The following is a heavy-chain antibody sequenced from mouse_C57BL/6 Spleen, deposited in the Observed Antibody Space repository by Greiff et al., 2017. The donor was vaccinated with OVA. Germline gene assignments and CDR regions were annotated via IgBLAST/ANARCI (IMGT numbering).Heavy chain of an antibody. Sequence: EVQVVESGGGLVKPGGSLKLSCAASGFTFSSYAMSWVRQTPEKRLEWVATISDGGSYTYYPDNVKGRFTISRDNAKNNLYLQMSHLKSEDTAMYYCARGDYYGSSYYTWFAYWGQGTLVTVSA. CDR3: ARGDYYGSSYYTWFAY. J-gene: IGHJ3*01. CDR2: ISDGGSYT. V-gene: IGHV5-4*01. CDR1: GFTFSSYA. D-gene: IGHD1-1*01.